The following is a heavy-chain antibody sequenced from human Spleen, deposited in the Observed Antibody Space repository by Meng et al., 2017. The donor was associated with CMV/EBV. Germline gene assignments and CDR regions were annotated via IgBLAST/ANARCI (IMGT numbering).Heavy chain of an antibody. CDR2: ISGFDGNT. Sequence: QVHLLQSGAEVRKPGASVKVSCKTSGYTFSNYGVSWVRQAPGQGLEWMGWISGFDGNTNYAQKFQGRITITTDTSTTTAYMELRSLRYDDTAVYYCAKDGGASTSWYYWLDPWGQGTLVTVSS. V-gene: IGHV1-18*01. CDR1: GYTFSNYG. D-gene: IGHD6-13*01. CDR3: AKDGGASTSWYYWLDP. J-gene: IGHJ5*02.